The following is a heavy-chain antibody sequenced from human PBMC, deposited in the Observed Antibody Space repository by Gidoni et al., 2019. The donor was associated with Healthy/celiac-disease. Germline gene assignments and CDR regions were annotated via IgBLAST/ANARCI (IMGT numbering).Heavy chain of an antibody. CDR1: GSTFSSPS. V-gene: IGHV3-48*01. Sequence: EVQLVESGGGLVQPGGSRRLPCPASGSTFSSPSIHWARLSPGKGLEVFSYISSSSSNIYYADSVKGRLTISRDNAKNSLYLQMNSLRAEDTAVYYCARYGYDFWSGYYVDQREGFDYWGQGTLVTVSS. D-gene: IGHD3-3*01. CDR2: ISSSSSNI. J-gene: IGHJ4*02. CDR3: ARYGYDFWSGYYVDQREGFDY.